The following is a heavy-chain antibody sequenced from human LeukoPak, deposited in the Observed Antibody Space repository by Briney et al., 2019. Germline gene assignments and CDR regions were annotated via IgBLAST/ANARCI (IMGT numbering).Heavy chain of an antibody. J-gene: IGHJ3*02. D-gene: IGHD4-17*01. CDR2: INSDGSST. V-gene: IGHV3-74*01. Sequence: GGSLRLSCAASGFTFRNYWMHWVRQAPGKGLVWVSRINSDGSSTSYADSVKGRFTISRDNATNTLYLQMNSLRAEDTAMYYCTRGDYGAYGYDAFDIWGQGTIVTVSS. CDR1: GFTFRNYW. CDR3: TRGDYGAYGYDAFDI.